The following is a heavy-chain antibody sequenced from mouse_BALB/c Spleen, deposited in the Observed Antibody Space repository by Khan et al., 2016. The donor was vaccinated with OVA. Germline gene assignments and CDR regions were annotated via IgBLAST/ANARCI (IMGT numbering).Heavy chain of an antibody. D-gene: IGHD2-10*01. CDR2: MWSDGST. J-gene: IGHJ4*01. CDR1: GFSLTNYG. V-gene: IGHV2-6-1*01. CDR3: ARQPYYHYNVMDY. Sequence: QVQLKESGPGLVAPSQSLSITCTISGFSLTNYGVHWVRQPPGKGLEWLVLMWSDGSTTYNSALKSRLTISKDNSKSQVFLKMNRLQIDDTAMYFCARQPYYHYNVMDYWGQGTSVTVSA.